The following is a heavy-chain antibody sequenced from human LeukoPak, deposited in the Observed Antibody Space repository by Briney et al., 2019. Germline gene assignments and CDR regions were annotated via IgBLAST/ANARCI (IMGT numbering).Heavy chain of an antibody. CDR2: IYTSGST. Sequence: PSETLSLTCTVSGGSISSYYWSWIRQPAGKGLEWIGRIYTSGSTNYNPSLKSRVTMSVDTSKNQFSLKLSSVTAADTAVYYCATGTPRWYEDAFGIWGQGTMVTVSS. CDR3: ATGTPRWYEDAFGI. CDR1: GGSISSYY. V-gene: IGHV4-4*07. D-gene: IGHD6-13*01. J-gene: IGHJ3*02.